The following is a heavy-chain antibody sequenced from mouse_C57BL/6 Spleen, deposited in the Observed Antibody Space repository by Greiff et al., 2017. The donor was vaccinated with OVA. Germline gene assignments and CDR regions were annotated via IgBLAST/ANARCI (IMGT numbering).Heavy chain of an antibody. D-gene: IGHD1-1*01. CDR1: GFTFTDYY. J-gene: IGHJ1*03. CDR3: ARYYYGSSYWYFDV. V-gene: IGHV7-3*01. Sequence: EVQVVESGGGLVQPGGSLSLSCAASGFTFTDYYMSWVRQPPGQALEWLGFIRNKANGYTTEYSASVKGRFTISRDNSQSILYLQMNALRAEDSPTYYCARYYYGSSYWYFDVWGTGTTVTVSS. CDR2: IRNKANGYTT.